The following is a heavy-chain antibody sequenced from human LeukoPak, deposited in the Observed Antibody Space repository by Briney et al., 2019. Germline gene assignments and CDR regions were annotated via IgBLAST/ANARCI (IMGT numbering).Heavy chain of an antibody. CDR2: IWYDGSNK. D-gene: IGHD2-2*01. J-gene: IGHJ4*02. CDR3: AREDIVVVPVANGIDY. V-gene: IGHV3-33*08. CDR1: GFTFSDAW. Sequence: GGSLRLSCAASGFTFSDAWMTWVRQAPGKGLEWVAVIWYDGSNKYYADSVKGRFTISRDNSKNTLYLQMNSLRAEDTAVYYCAREDIVVVPVANGIDYWGQGTLVTVSS.